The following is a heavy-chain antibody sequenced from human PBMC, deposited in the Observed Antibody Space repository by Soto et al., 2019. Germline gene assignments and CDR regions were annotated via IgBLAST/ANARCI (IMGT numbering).Heavy chain of an antibody. D-gene: IGHD3-10*01. Sequence: ECRPTLVNPTQTLTLTCVFSGFSRNTGGVTVGWIRQPPGKALEWVALIYWDDGKRYSPSLKSRLTITKETSRNQVVLTMTNVDPEDTXTYFCAHSPAPRVYFQHWGEGTLVTVSS. CDR2: IYWDDGK. CDR1: GFSRNTGGVT. V-gene: IGHV2-5*02. J-gene: IGHJ1*01. CDR3: AHSPAPRVYFQH.